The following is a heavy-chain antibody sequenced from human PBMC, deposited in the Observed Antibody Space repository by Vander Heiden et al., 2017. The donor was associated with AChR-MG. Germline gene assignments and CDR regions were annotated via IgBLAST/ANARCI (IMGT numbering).Heavy chain of an antibody. CDR1: GFTFRGYA. CDR3: ARDSLGRGVIRGIDY. V-gene: IGHV3-30-3*01. D-gene: IGHD3-10*01. J-gene: IGHJ4*02. Sequence: QVQLVESGGGVVQPGRSLRLSCAASGFTFRGYAMHWVRQAPGEGLEWVAVISYDGSNKYYADSVKGQFTISRDNSKNTLYLQMNSLRAEDTAVYYCARDSLGRGVIRGIDYWGQGTLVTVSS. CDR2: ISYDGSNK.